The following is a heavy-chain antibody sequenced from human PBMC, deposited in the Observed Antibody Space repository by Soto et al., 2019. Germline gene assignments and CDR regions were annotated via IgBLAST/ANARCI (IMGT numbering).Heavy chain of an antibody. CDR3: ASSLAYCSGGSCHDAFDI. Sequence: EVQLVESGGGLVKPGGSLRLSCAASGFTFSSYSMNWVRQAPGKGLEWVSSISSSSSYIYYADSVKGRFTISRDNAKNSLYLEMNRRRAEDTAVYYCASSLAYCSGGSCHDAFDIWGQGTMVTVSS. CDR1: GFTFSSYS. J-gene: IGHJ3*02. D-gene: IGHD2-15*01. V-gene: IGHV3-21*01. CDR2: ISSSSSYI.